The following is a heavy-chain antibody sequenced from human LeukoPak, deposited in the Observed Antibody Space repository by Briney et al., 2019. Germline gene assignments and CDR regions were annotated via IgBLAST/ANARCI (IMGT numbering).Heavy chain of an antibody. Sequence: GGSLRLSCAASGFTFSNCWMTWVRQAPGKGLEWVASINKDGSDKYYVDSVKGRFTISRDNAKNSLYLQMNSLRGEDTAVYYCARDLESYCGGDCPLFDYWGQGTLVTVSS. J-gene: IGHJ4*02. CDR2: INKDGSDK. CDR3: ARDLESYCGGDCPLFDY. CDR1: GFTFSNCW. D-gene: IGHD2-21*02. V-gene: IGHV3-7*05.